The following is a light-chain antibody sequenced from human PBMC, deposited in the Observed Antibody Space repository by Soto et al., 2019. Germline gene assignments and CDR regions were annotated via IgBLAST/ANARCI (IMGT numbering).Light chain of an antibody. J-gene: IGLJ3*02. CDR3: VLYMGSWV. CDR2: STN. Sequence: QAVVTQEPSFSVSPGGTVTLTCGLSSGSVSTSYYPSWYQQTPGQAPRTLIYSTNTRSSGVPDRFSGSILGNKAALTITGXXADDESDYYCVLYMGSWVFGGGTKLTVL. CDR1: SGSVSTSYY. V-gene: IGLV8-61*01.